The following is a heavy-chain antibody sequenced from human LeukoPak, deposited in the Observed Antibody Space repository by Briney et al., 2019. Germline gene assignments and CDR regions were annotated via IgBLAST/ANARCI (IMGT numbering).Heavy chain of an antibody. J-gene: IGHJ4*02. V-gene: IGHV1-69*13. CDR1: GGTFSSYA. CDR3: AAEGQWSLVHYFNS. D-gene: IGHD2-15*01. CDR2: IIPIFGTA. Sequence: SVKVSCKASGGTFSSYAISWVRQAPGQGLEWMGGIIPIFGTANYAQKFQGRVTITADESTSTAYMELSSLRSEDTAVYYCAAEGQWSLVHYFNSWGQGTLVTVSS.